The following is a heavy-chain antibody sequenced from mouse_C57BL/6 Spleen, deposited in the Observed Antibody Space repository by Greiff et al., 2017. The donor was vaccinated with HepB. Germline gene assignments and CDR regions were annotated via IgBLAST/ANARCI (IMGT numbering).Heavy chain of an antibody. CDR1: GFTFSDYY. J-gene: IGHJ1*03. CDR3: AREEVGREYFDV. V-gene: IGHV5-16*01. CDR2: INYDGSST. D-gene: IGHD4-1*01. Sequence: EVKLVESEGGLVQPGSSMKLSCTASGFTFSDYYMAWVRQVPEKGLEWVANINYDGSSTYYLDSLKSRFIISRDNAKNILYLQMSSLKSEDTATYYCAREEVGREYFDVWGTGTTVTVSS.